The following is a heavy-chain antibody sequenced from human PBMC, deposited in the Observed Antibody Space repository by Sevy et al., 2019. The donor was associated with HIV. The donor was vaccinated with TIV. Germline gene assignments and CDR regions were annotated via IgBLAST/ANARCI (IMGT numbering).Heavy chain of an antibody. CDR3: ARGVQTDFWSGYYTWGAYYYYYGMDV. V-gene: IGHV3-11*01. CDR2: ISSSGSTI. CDR1: GFTFSDYY. Sequence: GGSLRLSCAASGFTFSDYYMSWIRQAPGKGLEWVSYISSSGSTIYYADSVKGRFTISRDNAKNSLYLQMNSLRAEDTAVYYCARGVQTDFWSGYYTWGAYYYYYGMDVWGQGTTVTVSS. D-gene: IGHD3-3*01. J-gene: IGHJ6*02.